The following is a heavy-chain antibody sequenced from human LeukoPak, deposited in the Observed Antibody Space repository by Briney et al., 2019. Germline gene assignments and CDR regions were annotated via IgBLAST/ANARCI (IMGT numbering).Heavy chain of an antibody. Sequence: PSETLSLTCTVSGGSISSGDYYWSWIRQPPGKGLEWIGYIYYSGSTYYNPSLKSRVTISVDTSKNQFSLKLSSVTAADTAVYYCARAWGSITGTSRYDYWGQGTLVTVSS. J-gene: IGHJ4*02. V-gene: IGHV4-30-4*08. D-gene: IGHD1-20*01. CDR1: GGSISSGDYY. CDR3: ARAWGSITGTSRYDY. CDR2: IYYSGST.